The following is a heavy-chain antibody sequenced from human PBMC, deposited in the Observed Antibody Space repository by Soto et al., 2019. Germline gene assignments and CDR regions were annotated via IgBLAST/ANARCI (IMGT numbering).Heavy chain of an antibody. Sequence: ASVKVSCKAPGYTFPSYPMHWVRQSPGQGLEWMGWINAGNGDTKYSQKFQGRVAITRDTSANTVYMELSSLRSEDTAVFYCARDWTHYDSSGPGDYWGQGTLVTVSS. J-gene: IGHJ4*02. V-gene: IGHV1-3*01. CDR1: GYTFPSYP. D-gene: IGHD3-22*01. CDR2: INAGNGDT. CDR3: ARDWTHYDSSGPGDY.